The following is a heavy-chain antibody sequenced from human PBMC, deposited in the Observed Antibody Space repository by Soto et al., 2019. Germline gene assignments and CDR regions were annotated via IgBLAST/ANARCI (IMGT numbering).Heavy chain of an antibody. CDR3: ARGPRYRFDY. Sequence: SETLSLTXAVYGGSFSGYYWSWIRQPPGKGLEWIGEINHSGSTNYNPSLKSRVTISVDTSKNQFSLKLSSVTAADTAVYYCARGPRYRFDYWGQGTLVTVSS. CDR1: GGSFSGYY. V-gene: IGHV4-34*01. D-gene: IGHD3-9*01. CDR2: INHSGST. J-gene: IGHJ4*02.